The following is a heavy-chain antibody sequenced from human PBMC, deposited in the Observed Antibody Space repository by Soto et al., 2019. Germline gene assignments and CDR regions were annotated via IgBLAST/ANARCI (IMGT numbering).Heavy chain of an antibody. D-gene: IGHD2-8*01. V-gene: IGHV3-7*01. J-gene: IGHJ6*03. CDR1: GFTFSSYW. CDR2: IKQDGSEK. Sequence: ESGGGLVQPGGSLRLSCAASGFTFSSYWMSWVRQAPGKGLEWVANIKQDGSEKYYVDSVKGRFTISRDNAKNSLYLQMNSLRAEDTAVYYCARMVYYYYYYMDVWGKGTTVTVSS. CDR3: ARMVYYYYYYMDV.